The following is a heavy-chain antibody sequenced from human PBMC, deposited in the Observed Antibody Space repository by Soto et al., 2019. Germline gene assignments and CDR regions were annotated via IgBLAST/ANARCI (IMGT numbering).Heavy chain of an antibody. Sequence: GVLRLSCVASGLTVSHNYMAWVRQAPEMGLEWVSILYTEGTTYYADSVKGRFTISRDSSKNTLFPQMDSLRAEDTAVYYCVRPRPSGENYGMDVWGQGTTVTVSS. CDR1: GLTVSHNY. CDR3: VRPRPSGENYGMDV. J-gene: IGHJ6*02. D-gene: IGHD3-16*01. CDR2: LYTEGTT. V-gene: IGHV3-53*01.